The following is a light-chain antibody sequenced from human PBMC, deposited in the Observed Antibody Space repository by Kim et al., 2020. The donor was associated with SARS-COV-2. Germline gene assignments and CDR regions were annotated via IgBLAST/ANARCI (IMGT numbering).Light chain of an antibody. CDR1: KLGDKY. CDR2: HDA. V-gene: IGLV3-1*01. Sequence: SYELTQPPSVSVSPGQTATITCSGDKLGDKYSCWYQQRPGQSPVLVIYHDAKRPSGIPERFSASNAGNTATLTIRETQAMDEADYYCQVWDSGTVVFGGG. J-gene: IGLJ2*01. CDR3: QVWDSGTVV.